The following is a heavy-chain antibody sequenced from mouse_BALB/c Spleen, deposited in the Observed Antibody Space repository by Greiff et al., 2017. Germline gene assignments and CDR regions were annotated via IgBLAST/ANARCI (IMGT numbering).Heavy chain of an antibody. J-gene: IGHJ3*01. D-gene: IGHD2-12*01. CDR2: ISSGSSTI. CDR3: ARARRFAY. CDR1: GFTFSSFG. Sequence: EVKLVESGEGLVQPGGSRKLSCAASGFTFSSFGMHWVRQAPEKGLEWVAYISSGSSTIYYADTVKGRFTISRDNPKNTLFLQMTSLRSEDTAMYYCARARRFAYWGQGTLVTVSA. V-gene: IGHV5-17*02.